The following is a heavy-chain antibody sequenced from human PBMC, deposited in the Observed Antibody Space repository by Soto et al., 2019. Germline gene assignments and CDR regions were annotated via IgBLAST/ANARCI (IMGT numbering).Heavy chain of an antibody. CDR2: IDNSGST. Sequence: SETLSLTCTVSGGSISNYFFNWIRQPAGKGLEWIGRIDNSGSTNYNPSLKSRITMSADTSRNQFSLKLNSVTAADTAVYYCARGGQDFWSGPFDYWGQGALVTVSS. J-gene: IGHJ4*02. V-gene: IGHV4-4*07. D-gene: IGHD3-3*01. CDR3: ARGGQDFWSGPFDY. CDR1: GGSISNYF.